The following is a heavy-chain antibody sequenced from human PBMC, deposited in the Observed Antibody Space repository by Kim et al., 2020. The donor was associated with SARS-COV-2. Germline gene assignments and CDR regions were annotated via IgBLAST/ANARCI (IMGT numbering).Heavy chain of an antibody. J-gene: IGHJ4*02. D-gene: IGHD2-15*01. Sequence: ADTEEGRFSISRDNDKDTLDLQKNSLSAGDTAVYYCAKHIDKGYWIFDYWGQGTLVTVSS. CDR3: AKHIDKGYWIFDY. V-gene: IGHV3-23*01.